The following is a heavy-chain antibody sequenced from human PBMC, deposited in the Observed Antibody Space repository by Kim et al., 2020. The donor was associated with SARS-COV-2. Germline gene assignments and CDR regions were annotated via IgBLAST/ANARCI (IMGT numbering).Heavy chain of an antibody. CDR3: ARTTSEWEAIDY. CDR1: GYTFTGYY. Sequence: ASVKVSCKASGYTFTGYYMHWVRQAPGQGLEWMGRINPNSGGTNYAQKFQGRVTMTRDTSISTAYMELSRLRSDDTAVYYCARTTSEWEAIDYWGQGTLVTVSS. CDR2: INPNSGGT. D-gene: IGHD1-26*01. J-gene: IGHJ4*02. V-gene: IGHV1-2*06.